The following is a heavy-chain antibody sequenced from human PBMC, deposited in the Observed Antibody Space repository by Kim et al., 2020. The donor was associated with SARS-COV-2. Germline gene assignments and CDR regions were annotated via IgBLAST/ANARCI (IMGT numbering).Heavy chain of an antibody. Sequence: ASVKVSCKASGYTFTSYGISWVRQAPGQGLEWMGWISAYNGNTNYAQKLQGRVTMTTDTSTSTAYMELRSLRSDDTAVYYCARDPGYDYVWGSYRSLWFDPWGQGTLVTVSS. V-gene: IGHV1-18*01. CDR1: GYTFTSYG. CDR3: ARDPGYDYVWGSYRSLWFDP. CDR2: ISAYNGNT. J-gene: IGHJ5*02. D-gene: IGHD3-16*02.